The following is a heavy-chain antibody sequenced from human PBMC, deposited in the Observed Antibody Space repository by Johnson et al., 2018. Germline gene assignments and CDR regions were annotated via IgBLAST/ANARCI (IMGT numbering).Heavy chain of an antibody. Sequence: VQLVESGGGLGQPGGSLRLSCAASGFSFSYFWMSWVRQAPGKGLEWVANIKQDGNEKYYVDSVKGRFTISRDNSKNTLYLQMNSLRAEDTAVYYCAKDNKAAGYYYMDVWGKGTTVTVSS. J-gene: IGHJ6*03. CDR2: IKQDGNEK. D-gene: IGHD6-13*01. CDR1: GFSFSYFW. CDR3: AKDNKAAGYYYMDV. V-gene: IGHV3-7*03.